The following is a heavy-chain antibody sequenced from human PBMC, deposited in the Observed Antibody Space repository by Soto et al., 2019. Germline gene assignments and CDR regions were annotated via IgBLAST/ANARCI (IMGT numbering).Heavy chain of an antibody. V-gene: IGHV1-18*01. Sequence: ASVKVSCKASGYTFTSYGISWVRQAPGQGLEWMGWISAYNGNTNYAQKLQGRVTMTKDTSTSTAYMELRSLRSDNTAVYYCARDRGDFWSGYYQGGDYNYGMDVWGQGTTVTVSS. CDR1: GYTFTSYG. J-gene: IGHJ6*02. CDR2: ISAYNGNT. CDR3: ARDRGDFWSGYYQGGDYNYGMDV. D-gene: IGHD3-3*01.